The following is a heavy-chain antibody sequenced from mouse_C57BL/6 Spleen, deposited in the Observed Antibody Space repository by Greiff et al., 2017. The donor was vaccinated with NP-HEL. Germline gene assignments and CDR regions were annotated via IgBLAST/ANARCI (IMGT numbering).Heavy chain of an antibody. CDR1: GYAFSSYW. CDR3: AVDSSGYYFDY. CDR2: IYPGDGDT. J-gene: IGHJ2*01. V-gene: IGHV1-80*01. D-gene: IGHD3-2*02. Sequence: VQLQQSGAELVKPGASVKISCKASGYAFSSYWMNWVKQRPGKGLEWIGQIYPGDGDTNYNGKFKGKATLTADKSSSTAYMQLSSLTSEDSAVYFCAVDSSGYYFDYWGQGTTLTVSS.